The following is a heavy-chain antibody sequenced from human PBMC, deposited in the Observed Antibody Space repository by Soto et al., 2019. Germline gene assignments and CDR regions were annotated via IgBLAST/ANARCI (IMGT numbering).Heavy chain of an antibody. V-gene: IGHV4-61*01. J-gene: IGHJ6*02. CDR1: GGSVSSGSYY. CDR2: IYYSGST. Sequence: PSETLSLTCTVSGGSVSSGSYYWSWIRQPPGKGLEWIGYIYYSGSTNYNPSLKSRVTISVDTSKNQFSLKLSSVTAADTAVYYCARDRAGWYYDRSGYRTRYYYGMDVWGQGT. D-gene: IGHD3-22*01. CDR3: ARDRAGWYYDRSGYRTRYYYGMDV.